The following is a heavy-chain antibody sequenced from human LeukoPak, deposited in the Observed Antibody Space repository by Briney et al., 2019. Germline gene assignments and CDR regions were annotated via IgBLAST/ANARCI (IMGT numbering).Heavy chain of an antibody. CDR3: ARGGYDFWSGYGPVDY. CDR1: GGSISSGSYY. D-gene: IGHD3-3*01. J-gene: IGHJ4*02. V-gene: IGHV4-61*02. CDR2: IYTSGST. Sequence: SQTLSLTCTVSGGSISSGSYYWSWLRQPAGKGLEWIGRIYTSGSTNYNPSLKSRVTISVDTSKNQFSLKLSSVTAADTAVYYCARGGYDFWSGYGPVDYWGQGTLVTVSS.